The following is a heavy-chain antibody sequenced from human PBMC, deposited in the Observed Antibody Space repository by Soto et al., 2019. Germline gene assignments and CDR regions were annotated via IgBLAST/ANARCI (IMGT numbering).Heavy chain of an antibody. Sequence: QVHLVESGGGVVQPGQSLRLSCAASGFTFSTYAMHWLRQAPGKGLEWVANISYDSTNKLYADSVKGRFTISRDNSKNTPYLQMNTLRPLYTAVYFCAKTDPGGRCSGVCYPDYWGQGTLVTVSS. V-gene: IGHV3-30*18. J-gene: IGHJ4*01. CDR1: GFTFSTYA. D-gene: IGHD2-21*02. CDR2: ISYDSTNK. CDR3: AKTDPGGRCSGVCYPDY.